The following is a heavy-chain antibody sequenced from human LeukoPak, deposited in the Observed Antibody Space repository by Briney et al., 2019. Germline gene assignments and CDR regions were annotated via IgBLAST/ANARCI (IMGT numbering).Heavy chain of an antibody. CDR3: VKGVRMGVTGAFDI. D-gene: IGHD1-26*01. CDR2: STGTGYST. V-gene: IGHV3-23*01. Sequence: GGSLRLSCAAPGFTFSNYAMSWVRQAPGKGLEWVSGSTGTGYSTYYADSVKGRFTISRDNSKNTLYLQMNSLRAEDTAVYYCVKGVRMGVTGAFDIWGQGTMVTVSS. CDR1: GFTFSNYA. J-gene: IGHJ3*02.